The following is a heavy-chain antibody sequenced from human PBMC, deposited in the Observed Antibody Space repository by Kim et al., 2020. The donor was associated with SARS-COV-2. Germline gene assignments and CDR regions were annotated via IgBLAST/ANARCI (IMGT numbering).Heavy chain of an antibody. V-gene: IGHV3-30-3*02. CDR3: IKEDGAWRAAAFDF. D-gene: IGHD6-25*01. J-gene: IGHJ4*02. Sequence: HAASVKGRFTVTRDNSKNTLYLQMDSLRSEDTALYYCIKEDGAWRAAAFDFWGQGTLVTVSS.